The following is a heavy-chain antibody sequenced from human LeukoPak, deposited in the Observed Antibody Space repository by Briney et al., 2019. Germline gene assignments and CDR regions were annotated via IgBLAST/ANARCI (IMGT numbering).Heavy chain of an antibody. CDR3: ADPDVH. D-gene: IGHD1-14*01. J-gene: IGHJ1*01. Sequence: GGSLRLSCALFGLNFGDYWMTWVRQTPGKGLECVATMNGDRSQRYYVDSVKDRFTISRDNAKNSLYLQMNSLRDEDTAVYYCADPDVHWGQGTLVTVSS. CDR1: GLNFGDYW. V-gene: IGHV3-7*01. CDR2: MNGDRSQR.